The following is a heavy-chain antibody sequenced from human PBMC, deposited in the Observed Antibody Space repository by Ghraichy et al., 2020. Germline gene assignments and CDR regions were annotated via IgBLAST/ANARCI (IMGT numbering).Heavy chain of an antibody. Sequence: GGSLRLSCAASGFTFSSYAMSWVRQAPGKGLEWVSGITGSGGSTYYADSVKGRFTISRDNSKNTLFLQMNSLRAEDTAVYYCANSPHSGSQYGDYYYYMDVWGKGTTVTVSS. CDR1: GFTFSSYA. D-gene: IGHD1-26*01. J-gene: IGHJ6*03. CDR2: ITGSGGST. V-gene: IGHV3-23*01. CDR3: ANSPHSGSQYGDYYYYMDV.